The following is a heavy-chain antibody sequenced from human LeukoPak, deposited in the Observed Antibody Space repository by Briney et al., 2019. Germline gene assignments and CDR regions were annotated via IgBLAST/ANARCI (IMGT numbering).Heavy chain of an antibody. CDR3: ARGLGYSYGYYFDY. Sequence: GGSLRLSCAASGFTFSSYSMNWVRQAPGKGLEWVSSISSSSSYIYYADSVKGRFTISRDNAKNSLYLQMNSLRAEDTAVYYCARGLGYSYGYYFDYWGQGTLVTVSS. J-gene: IGHJ4*02. V-gene: IGHV3-21*01. CDR1: GFTFSSYS. CDR2: ISSSSSYI. D-gene: IGHD5-18*01.